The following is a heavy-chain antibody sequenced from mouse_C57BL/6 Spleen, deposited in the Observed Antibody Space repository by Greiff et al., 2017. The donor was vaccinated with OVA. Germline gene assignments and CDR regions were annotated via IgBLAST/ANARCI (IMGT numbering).Heavy chain of an antibody. V-gene: IGHV1-15*01. CDR2: IDPETGGT. J-gene: IGHJ3*01. D-gene: IGHD2-4*01. CDR3: MVYYDYDWFAY. Sequence: VQLQQSGAELVRPGASVTLSCKASGYTFTDYEMHWVKQTPVHGLEWIGAIDPETGGTAYNQKFTGKAILTADKSSSTAYMELRSLTSEDSAVYYCMVYYDYDWFAYWGQGTLVTVSA. CDR1: GYTFTDYE.